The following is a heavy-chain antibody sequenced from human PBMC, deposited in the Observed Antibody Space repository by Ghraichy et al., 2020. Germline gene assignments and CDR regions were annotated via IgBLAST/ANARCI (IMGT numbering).Heavy chain of an antibody. J-gene: IGHJ5*02. D-gene: IGHD6-19*01. CDR2: IYTSGST. V-gene: IGHV4-4*07. CDR1: GGSISSYY. CDR3: ARARGLAQDQNNWFDP. Sequence: SETLSLTCTVSGGSISSYYWSWIRQPAGKGLEWIGRIYTSGSTNYNPSLKSRVTMSVDTSKNQFSLKLSSVTAADTAVYYCARARGLAQDQNNWFDPWGQGTLVTVSS.